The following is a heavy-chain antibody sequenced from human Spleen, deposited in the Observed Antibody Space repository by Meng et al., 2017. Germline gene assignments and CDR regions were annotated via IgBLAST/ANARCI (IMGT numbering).Heavy chain of an antibody. V-gene: IGHV4-4*02. CDR1: GGSISSSNW. CDR3: AREASGTYYY. CDR2: IYHSGST. D-gene: IGHD1-26*01. J-gene: IGHJ4*02. Sequence: QVHLQQWGPGLVKPSGTLSLTCAVSGGSISSSNWWSWVRQSPGKGLEWIGEIYHSGSTNYNPSFKSRVTISLDKSKNQFSLKLSSVTAADTAVYYCAREASGTYYYWGQGTLVTVSS.